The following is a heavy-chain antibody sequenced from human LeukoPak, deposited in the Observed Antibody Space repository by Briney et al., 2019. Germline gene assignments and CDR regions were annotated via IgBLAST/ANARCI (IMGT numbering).Heavy chain of an antibody. J-gene: IGHJ4*02. V-gene: IGHV3-23*01. D-gene: IGHD3-3*01. CDR2: IRGSGAGS. Sequence: GGSLRLSCVASGFTFSPYGMSWVRQAPGKGLEWVSGIRGSGAGSYYGDSVKGRFIISRDNSKSTLYLQMNSLRAEDTAVYYCARASGLGPRGGNDFWSGYYSDYWGQGTLVAVSS. CDR1: GFTFSPYG. CDR3: ARASGLGPRGGNDFWSGYYSDY.